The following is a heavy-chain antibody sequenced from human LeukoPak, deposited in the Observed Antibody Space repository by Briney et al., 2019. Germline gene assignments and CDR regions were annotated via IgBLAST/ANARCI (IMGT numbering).Heavy chain of an antibody. CDR1: GYTFTDSY. CDR3: AAARGWYAVDF. J-gene: IGHJ4*02. CDR2: INPNSGGT. V-gene: IGHV1-2*02. D-gene: IGHD6-19*01. Sequence: ASVKVSCKASGYTFTDSYIHWVRQAPGQGLERMGWINPNSGGTNYAQKFQGRVTMTRDTSISTAYMELSRLRSDDTAVYYCAAARGWYAVDFWGQGTLVTVSS.